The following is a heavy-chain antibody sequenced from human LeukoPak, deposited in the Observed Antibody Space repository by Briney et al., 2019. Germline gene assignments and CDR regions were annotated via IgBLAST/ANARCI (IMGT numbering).Heavy chain of an antibody. CDR3: ARQARWLQLRDFDY. Sequence: SGTLSLTCAVYGGSFSGYYWSWIRQPPGKGLEWIGEINHSGSTNYNPSLKSRVTISVDTSKNQFSLKLSSVTAADTAVYYCARQARWLQLRDFDYWGQGTLVTVSS. CDR1: GGSFSGYY. J-gene: IGHJ4*02. D-gene: IGHD5-24*01. CDR2: INHSGST. V-gene: IGHV4-34*01.